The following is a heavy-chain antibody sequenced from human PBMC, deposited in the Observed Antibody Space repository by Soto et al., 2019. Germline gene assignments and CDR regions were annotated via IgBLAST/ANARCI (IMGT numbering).Heavy chain of an antibody. V-gene: IGHV4-61*01. Sequence: QVQLQESGPGVVKPSDTLSVTCTVSGGSVSSRSHFWSWIRQPPRGGLQWIGYIYYTGNTNYSLSLKSRANLSVDTSKNQFSLRLTSVTAADTAIYYCARYDAESGSNKLDPWGQGTLVTVSS. CDR1: GGSVSSRSHF. D-gene: IGHD5-12*01. CDR2: IYYTGNT. J-gene: IGHJ5*02. CDR3: ARYDAESGSNKLDP.